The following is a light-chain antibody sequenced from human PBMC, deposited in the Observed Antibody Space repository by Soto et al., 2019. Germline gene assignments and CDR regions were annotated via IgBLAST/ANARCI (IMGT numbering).Light chain of an antibody. CDR1: SSDVGGYDY. CDR2: EVS. Sequence: QSVLTQPASVSGSPGQSITISCTGTSSDVGGYDYVSWYQHHPGKVPKLIIYEVSKRPSGVSHRFSGSKSGNTASLTLSGLQTEDEADYYCSSYTTTSALVFGGGTKLTGL. J-gene: IGLJ2*01. CDR3: SSYTTTSALV. V-gene: IGLV2-14*01.